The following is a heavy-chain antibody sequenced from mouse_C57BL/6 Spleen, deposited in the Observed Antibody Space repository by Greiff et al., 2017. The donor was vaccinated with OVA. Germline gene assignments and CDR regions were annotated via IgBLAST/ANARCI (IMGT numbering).Heavy chain of an antibody. CDR3: ARRIYDGYYGYFDY. J-gene: IGHJ2*01. CDR2: IYPSDSET. V-gene: IGHV1-61*01. D-gene: IGHD2-3*01. Sequence: VKLQQPGAELVRPGSSVKLSCKASGYTFTSYWMDWVKQRPGQGLEWIGNIYPSDSETHYNQKFKDKATLTVDKSSSTAYMQLSSLTSEDSAVYYCARRIYDGYYGYFDYWGQGTTLTVSS. CDR1: GYTFTSYW.